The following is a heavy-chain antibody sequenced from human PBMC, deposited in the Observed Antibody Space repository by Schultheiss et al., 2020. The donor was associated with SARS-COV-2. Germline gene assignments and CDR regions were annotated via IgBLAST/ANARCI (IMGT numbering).Heavy chain of an antibody. V-gene: IGHV4-39*01. Sequence: TLSLTCTVSGGSISSYYWGWIRQPPGKGLEWIGSIYYSGSTYYNPSLKSRVTISVDTSKNQFSLKLSSVTAADTAVYYCARSFGVGALDYWGQGTLVTV. CDR2: IYYSGST. J-gene: IGHJ4*02. CDR3: ARSFGVGALDY. CDR1: GGSISSYY. D-gene: IGHD1-26*01.